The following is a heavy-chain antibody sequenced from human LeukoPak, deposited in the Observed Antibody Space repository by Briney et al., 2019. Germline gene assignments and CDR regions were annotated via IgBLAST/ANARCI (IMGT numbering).Heavy chain of an antibody. D-gene: IGHD3-3*01. J-gene: IGHJ4*02. CDR3: AKDAGLLEWLLYFDY. Sequence: GSLRLSCAASGFTFSSYAVSWVRQAPGKGLEWVSAISGSANTYHTDSVKGRFTISRDNSKNTLYLQMNSLRAEDTAVYYCAKDAGLLEWLLYFDYWGQGTLVTVSS. V-gene: IGHV3-23*01. CDR1: GFTFSSYA. CDR2: ISGSANT.